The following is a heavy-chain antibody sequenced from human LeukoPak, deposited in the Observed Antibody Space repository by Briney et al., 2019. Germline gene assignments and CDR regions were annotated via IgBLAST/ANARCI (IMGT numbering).Heavy chain of an antibody. Sequence: SETLSLTCTVSGGSIRSSYYYWGWIRQPPGKGLEWIGSIYDSGSTYYNPSLKSRVTISVDTSKNQFSLKLSSVTAADGAVYYCAKHEGSYYDKSGYTFDFWGQGTLVTVSS. CDR3: AKHEGSYYDKSGYTFDF. J-gene: IGHJ4*02. V-gene: IGHV4-39*01. D-gene: IGHD3-22*01. CDR1: GGSIRSSYYY. CDR2: IYDSGST.